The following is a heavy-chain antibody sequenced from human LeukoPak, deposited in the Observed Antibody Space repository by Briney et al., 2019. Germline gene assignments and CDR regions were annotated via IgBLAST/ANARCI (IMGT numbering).Heavy chain of an antibody. CDR3: ATTQWLAPPPDF. D-gene: IGHD6-19*01. Sequence: GGSLTLSCAASGFTFSKCWMIWIRQAPGKGLESVSRINTDGTVTTYADSVKGRFTVSRDNADNTMFLQMNSVRDEDTAVYYCATTQWLAPPPDFWGQGTPVTVSS. J-gene: IGHJ4*02. CDR2: INTDGTVT. CDR1: GFTFSKCW. V-gene: IGHV3-74*01.